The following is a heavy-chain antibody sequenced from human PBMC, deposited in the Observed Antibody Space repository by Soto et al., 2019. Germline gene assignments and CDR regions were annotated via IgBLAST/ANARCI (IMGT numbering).Heavy chain of an antibody. CDR3: AKDHARGGSGYLYYFDH. CDR1: GFTFSSYG. V-gene: IGHV3-30*18. J-gene: IGHJ4*02. Sequence: GGSLRLSCAASGFTFSSYGMHWVRQAPGKGLEWVAVISYDGSNKYYADSVKGRFTISRDNSKNTLYLQMNSLRAEDTAVYYCAKDHARGGSGYLYYFDHWGQGTLVTVSS. D-gene: IGHD3-22*01. CDR2: ISYDGSNK.